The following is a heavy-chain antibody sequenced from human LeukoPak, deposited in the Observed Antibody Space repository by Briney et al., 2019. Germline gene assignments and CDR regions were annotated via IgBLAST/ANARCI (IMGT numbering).Heavy chain of an antibody. CDR1: GGSISSYY. CDR2: IYYSGST. D-gene: IGHD5-12*01. J-gene: IGHJ4*02. CDR3: ARANPDIVATQYYFDY. Sequence: SETLSLTCTASGGSISSYYWTWIRQPPGKGLEWIGYIYYSGSTNYNPSLKSRVTISVDTSKNQFSLKLSSVTAADTAVYYCARANPDIVATQYYFDYWGQGTLVTVSS. V-gene: IGHV4-59*01.